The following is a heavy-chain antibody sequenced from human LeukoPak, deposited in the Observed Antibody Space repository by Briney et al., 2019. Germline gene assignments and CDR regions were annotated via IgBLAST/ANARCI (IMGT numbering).Heavy chain of an antibody. Sequence: PSETLSLTCTVSGGSISSSNYYWSWIRQPAGKGLEWIGRIYTSGSTNYNPSLKSRVTISVDTSKNQFALKLSSVTAADTAVYYCARGSLVIDPWGQGTLVTVSS. CDR1: GGSISSSNYY. D-gene: IGHD1-26*01. V-gene: IGHV4-61*02. CDR2: IYTSGST. J-gene: IGHJ5*02. CDR3: ARGSLVIDP.